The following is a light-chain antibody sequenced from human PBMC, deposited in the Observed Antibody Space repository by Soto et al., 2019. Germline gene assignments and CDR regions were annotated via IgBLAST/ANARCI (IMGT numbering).Light chain of an antibody. CDR1: SGSIASNY. J-gene: IGLJ3*02. Sequence: NFMLTQPHSVSESPGKTVIISCTRSSGSIASNYVQWYQQRPGSSPTTVIYEDNQRPSGVPDRFSGSIASSSNSASLTISGLETEYEADYFCQSYDATNQVFGGGTKLTVL. CDR2: EDN. V-gene: IGLV6-57*01. CDR3: QSYDATNQV.